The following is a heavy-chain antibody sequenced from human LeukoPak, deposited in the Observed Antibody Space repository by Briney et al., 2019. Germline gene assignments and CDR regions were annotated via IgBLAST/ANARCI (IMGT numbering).Heavy chain of an antibody. CDR3: AKDLPAAYFDY. D-gene: IGHD2-2*01. V-gene: IGHV3-30*02. J-gene: IGHJ4*02. Sequence: GGSVRLSCAASGFTVSSTYMSWVRQAPGKGLEWVAFIRSDGSKKFYADSVKGRFTISRDNSNNTLYLQMNSLRAEDTAVYYCAKDLPAAYFDYWGQGTLVTVSS. CDR1: GFTVSSTY. CDR2: IRSDGSKK.